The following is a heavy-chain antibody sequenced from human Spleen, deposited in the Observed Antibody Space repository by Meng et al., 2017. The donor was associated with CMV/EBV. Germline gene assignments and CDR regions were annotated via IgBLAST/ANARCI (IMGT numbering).Heavy chain of an antibody. CDR1: GFTFSSYA. D-gene: IGHD1-14*01. CDR2: ISYDGSNK. V-gene: IGHV3-30-3*01. CDR3: ARDRPTGTRQNWFDP. Sequence: SGFTFSSYAMHWVRQAPGKGLEWVAVISYDGSNKYYADSVKGRFTISRDNSKNTLYLQMNSLRAEDTAVYYCARDRPTGTRQNWFDPWGQGTLVTVSS. J-gene: IGHJ5*02.